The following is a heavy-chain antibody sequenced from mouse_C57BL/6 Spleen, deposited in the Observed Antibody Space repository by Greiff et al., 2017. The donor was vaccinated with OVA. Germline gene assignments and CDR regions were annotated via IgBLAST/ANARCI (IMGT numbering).Heavy chain of an antibody. CDR3: TPYYGYAMDY. V-gene: IGHV6-6*01. CDR2: IRNKANNHAT. D-gene: IGHD1-1*01. J-gene: IGHJ4*01. Sequence: EVKVEESGGGLVQPGGSMKLSCAASGFTFSDAWRCTVRPTPEKGLATVAEIRNKANNHATYYAESVKGRFTISRDDSKSSVYLQMNSLRAEDTGIYYCTPYYGYAMDYWGQGTSVTVSS. CDR1: GFTFSDAW.